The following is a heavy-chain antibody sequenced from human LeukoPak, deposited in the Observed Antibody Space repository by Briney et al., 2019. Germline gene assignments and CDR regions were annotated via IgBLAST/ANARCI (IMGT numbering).Heavy chain of an antibody. J-gene: IGHJ4*02. CDR3: ATTSYYYDSPDY. V-gene: IGHV4-39*01. D-gene: IGHD3-22*01. CDR1: GGSISSSSYY. Sequence: SETLSLTCTVSGGSISSSSYYWGWIRQPPGKGLEWIGSIYYSGSTYYNPSLKSRVTISVDTSKNQFSLKLSSVTAADTAAYYCATTSYYYDSPDYWGQGTLVTVSS. CDR2: IYYSGST.